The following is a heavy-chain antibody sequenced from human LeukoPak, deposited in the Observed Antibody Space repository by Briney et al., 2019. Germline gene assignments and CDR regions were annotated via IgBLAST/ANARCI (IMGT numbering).Heavy chain of an antibody. CDR1: GFSFSTYG. Sequence: QTGGSLRLSCAASGFSFSTYGLHWVRQAPGKGLEWVAVISYDGSNTYYTDPVRGRFTISRDNSKNTLYLQMNSLRDEDTAVYYCAKSTAYSISMIVVIKPMDAWGQGTTVTVSS. CDR3: AKSTAYSISMIVVIKPMDA. V-gene: IGHV3-30*18. D-gene: IGHD3-22*01. J-gene: IGHJ6*02. CDR2: ISYDGSNT.